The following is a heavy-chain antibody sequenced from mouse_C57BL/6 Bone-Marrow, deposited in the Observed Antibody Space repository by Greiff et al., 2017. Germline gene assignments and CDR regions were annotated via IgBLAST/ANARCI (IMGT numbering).Heavy chain of an antibody. Sequence: VQLQQSGAELVKPGASVKISCTASGYAFSSYWMNWVKQRPGKGLEWIGQIYPGDGDTNYNGKFKGKATLTADKSSSTAYMQLSSLTSEDSAVYFCARWGHYYYSSGYYYAMDYWGQGTSVTVSA. V-gene: IGHV1-80*01. CDR2: IYPGDGDT. CDR1: GYAFSSYW. CDR3: ARWGHYYYSSGYYYAMDY. D-gene: IGHD1-1*01. J-gene: IGHJ4*01.